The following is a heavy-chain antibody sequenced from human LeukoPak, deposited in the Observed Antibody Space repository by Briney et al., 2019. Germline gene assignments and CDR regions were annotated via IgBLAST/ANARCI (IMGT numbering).Heavy chain of an antibody. J-gene: IGHJ6*03. CDR3: ARGGRAAHYYYMDV. D-gene: IGHD2-15*01. Sequence: ASVKVSCKASGYTFTSYAMNWVRQAPGQGLEWMGWINTNTGNPTYAQGFTGRFVFSLDTSVSTAYLQISSLKAEDTAVYYCARGGRAAHYYYMDVWGKGTTVTVSS. CDR2: INTNTGNP. CDR1: GYTFTSYA. V-gene: IGHV7-4-1*02.